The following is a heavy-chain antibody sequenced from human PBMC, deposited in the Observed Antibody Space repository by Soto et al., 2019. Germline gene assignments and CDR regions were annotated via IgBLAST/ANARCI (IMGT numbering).Heavy chain of an antibody. CDR1: SCSISNSNW. J-gene: IGHJ6*03. CDR3: ASATMVRGVTPYYYYYMDV. Sequence: SDTLYTTSDVSSCSISNSNWGSWDGQHPRKGLEWIGEIYHSGSTNYNPSLKSRVTISVDKSKNQFSLKLSSVTAADTAVYYCASATMVRGVTPYYYYYMDVWGKGTTVT. V-gene: IGHV4-4*02. CDR2: IYHSGST. D-gene: IGHD3-10*01.